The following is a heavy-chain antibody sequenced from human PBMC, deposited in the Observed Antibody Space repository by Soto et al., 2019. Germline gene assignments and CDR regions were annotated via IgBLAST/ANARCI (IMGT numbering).Heavy chain of an antibody. J-gene: IGHJ6*02. CDR2: IDPSDSYT. V-gene: IGHV5-10-1*01. CDR3: ASKDTAMVAPYYYYGMDV. D-gene: IGHD5-18*01. Sequence: LGESLKISCKGSGYSFTSYWISWARQMPGKGLEWMGRIDPSDSYTNYSPSFQGHVTISADKSISTAYLQWSSLKASDTAMYYCASKDTAMVAPYYYYGMDVWGQGTTVTVSS. CDR1: GYSFTSYW.